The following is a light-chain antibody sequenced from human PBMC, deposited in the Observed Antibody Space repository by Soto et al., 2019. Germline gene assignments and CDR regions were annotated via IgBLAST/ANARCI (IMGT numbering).Light chain of an antibody. J-gene: IGKJ1*01. CDR2: GAS. CDR1: QSVSSSY. CDR3: QQYGSSPEWT. V-gene: IGKV3-20*01. Sequence: EIVLTQSLATLSLSIGERATLSCRASQSVSSSYLAWYQQKPGQAPRLLIYGASSRATGIPDRFSGSGSGTDFTLTISRLEAEDFAVYYCQQYGSSPEWTFGQGTKVDIK.